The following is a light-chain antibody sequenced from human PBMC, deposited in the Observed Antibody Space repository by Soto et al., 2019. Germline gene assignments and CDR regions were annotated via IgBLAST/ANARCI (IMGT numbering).Light chain of an antibody. Sequence: QSVLTQPASVSGSPGQSITISCTGTSRDIGSYNLVSWYQQHPGKAPKLMIYEGNKRPSGVSNRFSVSKSGNTASLTISGLQAEDEGDDFCCSYAGFSAVVFGSGTKVTVL. CDR1: SRDIGSYNL. J-gene: IGLJ1*01. CDR3: CSYAGFSAVV. V-gene: IGLV2-23*03. CDR2: EGN.